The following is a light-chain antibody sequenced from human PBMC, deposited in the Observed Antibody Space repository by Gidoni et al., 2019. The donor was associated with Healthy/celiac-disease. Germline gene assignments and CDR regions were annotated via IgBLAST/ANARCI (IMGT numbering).Light chain of an antibody. CDR3: QQYGSSPFT. CDR1: QSGSSSY. J-gene: IGKJ3*01. V-gene: IGKV3D-20*01. CDR2: DAS. Sequence: EIVLTQAPATLSLSPGERATLACGASQSGSSSYLAWYQETPGRAPRLLIYDASSRATGIPDRFSGSWSGTYFTLTISRLEPEVFAVYYCQQYGSSPFTFGPXTKVDIK.